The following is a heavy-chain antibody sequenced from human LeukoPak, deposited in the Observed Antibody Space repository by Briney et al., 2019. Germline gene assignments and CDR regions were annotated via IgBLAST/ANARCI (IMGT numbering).Heavy chain of an antibody. D-gene: IGHD6-13*01. CDR2: ISAYNGNT. CDR3: ARPGWGAAAGPIDY. J-gene: IGHJ4*02. CDR1: GYTFTSYS. Sequence: ASVKVSCKASGYTFTSYSISWVRQAPGQGLEWMGWISAYNGNTNYAQKLQGRVTMTTDTSTSTAYMELRSLRSDDTAVYYCARPGWGAAAGPIDYWGQGTLVTVSS. V-gene: IGHV1-18*01.